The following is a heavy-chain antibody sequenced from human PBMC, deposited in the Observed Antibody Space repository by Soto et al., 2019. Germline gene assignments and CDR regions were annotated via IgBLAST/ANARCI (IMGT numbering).Heavy chain of an antibody. CDR2: ISSSSSTI. D-gene: IGHD3-3*01. CDR1: GFTLSSYS. J-gene: IGHJ6*02. Sequence: GGSLRLSCAACGFTLSSYSMSWVRQAPGKGLEWVSYISSSSSTIYYADSVKGRFTISRDNAKNSLYLRMNSLRDEDTAVYYCARADDFWSGYYKGGVDWGQGTTVTVSS. V-gene: IGHV3-48*02. CDR3: ARADDFWSGYYKGGVD.